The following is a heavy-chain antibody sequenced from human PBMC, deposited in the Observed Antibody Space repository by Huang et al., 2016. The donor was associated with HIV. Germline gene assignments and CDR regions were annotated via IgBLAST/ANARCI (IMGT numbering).Heavy chain of an antibody. CDR2: VNHSGSA. Sequence: QVRLHQWGTGLVRPSETLSLTCAGYGGPLSGHYWSWVRLPPGGSLEWLGEVNHSGSANDSPSLKSRLSMSIDTSKKQFALKLGSVTAADTALYYCARSLMGEDPFDIWGQGTLVTVSS. J-gene: IGHJ3*02. D-gene: IGHD3-16*01. CDR3: ARSLMGEDPFDI. CDR1: GGPLSGHY. V-gene: IGHV4-34*01.